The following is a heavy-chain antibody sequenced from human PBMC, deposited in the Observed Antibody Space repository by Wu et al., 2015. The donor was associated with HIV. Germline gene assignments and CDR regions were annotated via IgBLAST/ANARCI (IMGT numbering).Heavy chain of an antibody. CDR2: IIPIFGTA. Sequence: QVQLVQSGAEVKKPGSSVKVSCQASGGTFSSYAISWVRQAPGQGLEWMGRIIPIFGTANYAQKFQGRVTITADESTSTAYMELSSLRSEDTAVYYCASYYGSGSYLLGVGYNWFDPWGQGTLVTVSS. CDR1: GGTFSSYA. CDR3: ASYYGSGSYLLGVGYNWFDP. J-gene: IGHJ5*02. V-gene: IGHV1-69*13. D-gene: IGHD3-10*01.